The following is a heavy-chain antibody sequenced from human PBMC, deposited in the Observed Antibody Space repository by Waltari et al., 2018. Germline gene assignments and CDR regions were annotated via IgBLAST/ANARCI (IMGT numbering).Heavy chain of an antibody. Sequence: QVQLQQWGAGLLKPSETLSLTCAVYGGSFSGYYWSWIRHPPGTGLEWIGEINHRGSTNYNPSLKSRVTISVDTSKNQFSLKLSSVTAADTAVYYCARVVVVVVAATFYYYYGMDVWGQGTTVTVSS. CDR3: ARVVVVVVAATFYYYYGMDV. J-gene: IGHJ6*02. V-gene: IGHV4-34*01. D-gene: IGHD2-15*01. CDR1: GGSFSGYY. CDR2: INHRGST.